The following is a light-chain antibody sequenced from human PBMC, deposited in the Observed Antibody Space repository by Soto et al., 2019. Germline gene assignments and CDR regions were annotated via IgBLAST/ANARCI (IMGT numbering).Light chain of an antibody. Sequence: EIVLTQSPGTLSLSPGERATLSCRASQSIAGGFLAWYQHKAGQAPRHLFFRPSSMATGVTDRFSCGGSGTAFSLPMSKLEPEEFAVYYCHQSVSYPLTFGEGTKVDI. CDR2: RPS. CDR1: QSIAGGF. V-gene: IGKV3-20*01. J-gene: IGKJ1*01. CDR3: HQSVSYPLT.